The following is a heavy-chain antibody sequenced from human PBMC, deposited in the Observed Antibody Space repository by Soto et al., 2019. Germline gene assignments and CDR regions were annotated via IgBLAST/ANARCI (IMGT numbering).Heavy chain of an antibody. J-gene: IGHJ4*02. CDR3: ARDQVWYGGNIAY. CDR1: GFTVSNNY. Sequence: EVQLVESGGGLVQPGGSLRLSCAASGFTVSNNYMTWVRQAPGKGLEWVSVIFDDGGTEYADSVKGRFTISRDTSKNMLFLQMNSLRAEDTAVYFCARDQVWYGGNIAYWGQGTLVTVSS. V-gene: IGHV3-66*01. D-gene: IGHD2-15*01. CDR2: IFDDGGT.